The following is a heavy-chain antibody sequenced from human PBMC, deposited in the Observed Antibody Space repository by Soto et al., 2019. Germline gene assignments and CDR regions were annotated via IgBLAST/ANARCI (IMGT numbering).Heavy chain of an antibody. CDR1: GYTLTELS. J-gene: IGHJ6*02. CDR2: IIPIFGTA. Sequence: ASVKVSCKVSGYTLTELSMHWVRQAPGKGLEWMGGIIPIFGTANYAQKFQGRVTITADESTSTAYMELSSLRSEDTAVYYCARDRGAARPSYYYGMDVWGQGTTVTVSS. CDR3: ARDRGAARPSYYYGMDV. D-gene: IGHD6-6*01. V-gene: IGHV1-69*13.